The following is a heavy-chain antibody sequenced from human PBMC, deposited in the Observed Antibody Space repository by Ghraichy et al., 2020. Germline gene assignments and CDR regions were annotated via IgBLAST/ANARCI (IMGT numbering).Heavy chain of an antibody. D-gene: IGHD3-10*01. CDR2: INHSGST. Sequence: SETLSLTCTVYGGSFSGYYWSWIRQPPGKGLEWIGEINHSGSTNYNPSLKSRVTISVDTSKNQFSLKLSSVTAVDTAVYYCARGRFLGYWGQGTLVTVSS. CDR1: GGSFSGYY. CDR3: ARGRFLGY. J-gene: IGHJ4*02. V-gene: IGHV4-34*01.